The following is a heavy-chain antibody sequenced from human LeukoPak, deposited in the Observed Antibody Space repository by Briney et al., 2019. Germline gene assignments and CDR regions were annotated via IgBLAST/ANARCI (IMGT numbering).Heavy chain of an antibody. J-gene: IGHJ6*02. Sequence: SETLSLTCTVSGDSINSYYWSWLRQPPGKGLEWIGYIYNSVRTNYNPSLKSRVTISVDTSKNQLSLKLSSVTAADTAVYFCVRDLVATIDHYYYGMDVWGQGTTVTVSS. CDR2: IYNSVRT. CDR3: VRDLVATIDHYYYGMDV. D-gene: IGHD5-12*01. V-gene: IGHV4-59*01. CDR1: GDSINSYY.